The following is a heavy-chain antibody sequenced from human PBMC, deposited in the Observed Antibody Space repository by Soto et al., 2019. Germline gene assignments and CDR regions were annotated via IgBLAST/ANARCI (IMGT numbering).Heavy chain of an antibody. D-gene: IGHD2-15*01. CDR1: GFTFSSYI. CDR2: ISGSGGTT. CDR3: AKDGYCSGGTCFIDY. V-gene: IGHV3-23*01. Sequence: PGGSLRLSCAASGFTFSSYIMSWVRQAPGKGLEWVSGISGSGGTTYYADSVKGRFTISRDNSRNTLYQQMNSLRAEDTAVYYCAKDGYCSGGTCFIDYWGQGTLVTVSS. J-gene: IGHJ4*02.